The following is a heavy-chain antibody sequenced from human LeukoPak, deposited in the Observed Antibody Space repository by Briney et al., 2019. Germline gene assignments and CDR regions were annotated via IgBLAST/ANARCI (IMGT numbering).Heavy chain of an antibody. V-gene: IGHV5-51*01. CDR2: IYPGDSDT. CDR1: GYSFTSYW. CDR3: ARPGNTIAARQRARAFDI. D-gene: IGHD6-6*01. Sequence: GESLKISCKGSGYSFTSYWIGWVRQMPGKGLEWMGIIYPGDSDTRYRPSFQGQVTISADESISTAYLQWSSLKASNTAMYYCARPGNTIAARQRARAFDIWGQGTMVTVSS. J-gene: IGHJ3*02.